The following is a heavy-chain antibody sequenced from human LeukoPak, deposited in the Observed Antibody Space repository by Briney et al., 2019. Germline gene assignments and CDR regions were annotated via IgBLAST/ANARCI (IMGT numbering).Heavy chain of an antibody. J-gene: IGHJ4*02. D-gene: IGHD3-16*01. CDR1: AFTVSGTH. Sequence: GGSLRLSCAASAFTVSGTHMSWVRQAPGKGLEWVSEMYTGGTTYYADSVQGRFTISRDTSKNTLYLHMNILRADDTAVYYCAKDEATSGGGLASWGQGTLVTVSS. V-gene: IGHV3-53*01. CDR2: MYTGGTT. CDR3: AKDEATSGGGLAS.